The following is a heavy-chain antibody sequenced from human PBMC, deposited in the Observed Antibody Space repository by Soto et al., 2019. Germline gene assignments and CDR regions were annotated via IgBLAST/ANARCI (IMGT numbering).Heavy chain of an antibody. Sequence: QVHLVQSGAEVKKPGVSVKVSCQGSGYAFTTYGITWVRQAPGQGLEWMGWISAHNGNTNYAQKLQGRVTVTRDTSTSTAYMELRSLRYDDTAVYYCVRGRYGDYWGQGALVTVSS. J-gene: IGHJ4*02. D-gene: IGHD1-1*01. CDR3: VRGRYGDY. CDR1: GYAFTTYG. V-gene: IGHV1-18*01. CDR2: ISAHNGNT.